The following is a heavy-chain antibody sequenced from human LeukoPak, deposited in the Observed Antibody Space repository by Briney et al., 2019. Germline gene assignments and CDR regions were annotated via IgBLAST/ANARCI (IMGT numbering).Heavy chain of an antibody. CDR3: AIRNHPDGRVY. CDR1: GYPFTTSW. V-gene: IGHV5-51*01. D-gene: IGHD1-14*01. CDR2: IYAGNSDT. Sequence: GEPLKISCQGLGYPFTTSWIGWVRQLPGKGLEWMAIIYAGNSDTKYSPSFQGKVSISTDRSIRTAYLRGSSLQASDTAIYYCAIRNHPDGRVYGGQGTPVTVSS. J-gene: IGHJ4*02.